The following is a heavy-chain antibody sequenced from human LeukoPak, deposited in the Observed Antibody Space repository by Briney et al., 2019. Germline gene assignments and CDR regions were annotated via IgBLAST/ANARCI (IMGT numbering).Heavy chain of an antibody. CDR1: GFTFSSYS. D-gene: IGHD3-10*01. V-gene: IGHV3-21*01. CDR2: ISSSSSYI. CDR3: ARGATMVRGVPQGDTVPQPQRY. J-gene: IGHJ4*02. Sequence: GGSLRLSCAASGFTFSSYSMNWVRQAPGKGLEWVSSISSSSSYIYYADSVKGRFTISRDNAKNSLYLQMNSLRAEDTAVYYCARGATMVRGVPQGDTVPQPQRYWGQGTLVTVSS.